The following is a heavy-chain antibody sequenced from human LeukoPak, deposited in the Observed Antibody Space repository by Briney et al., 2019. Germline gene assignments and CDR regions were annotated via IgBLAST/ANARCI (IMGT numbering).Heavy chain of an antibody. D-gene: IGHD1-1*01. Sequence: ASVKVSCKVSGYTFTSYYMHWVRQAPGQGLEWMGIINPSGGSTSYAQKFQGRVTMTRDTSTSTVYMELSSLRSEDTAVYYCARDRSGKDDPSRFDPWGQGTLVTVSS. V-gene: IGHV1-46*01. CDR3: ARDRSGKDDPSRFDP. CDR2: INPSGGST. J-gene: IGHJ5*02. CDR1: GYTFTSYY.